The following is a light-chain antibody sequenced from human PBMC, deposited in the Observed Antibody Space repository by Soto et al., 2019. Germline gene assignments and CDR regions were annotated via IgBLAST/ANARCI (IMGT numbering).Light chain of an antibody. J-gene: IGKJ1*01. Sequence: EIVMTQSPATLSVSPGERATLSCRASESVATNLAWYQQTPGQAPRLLIYGASNRATGIPARFSGSGSGTGFTLTISSLQSVDFAVYSCQQDSNWPWTFGQGTKVDIK. CDR3: QQDSNWPWT. CDR1: ESVATN. V-gene: IGKV3-15*01. CDR2: GAS.